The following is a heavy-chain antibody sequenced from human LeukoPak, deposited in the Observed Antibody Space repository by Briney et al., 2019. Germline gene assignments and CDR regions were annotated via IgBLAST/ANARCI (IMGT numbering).Heavy chain of an antibody. D-gene: IGHD2-21*01. V-gene: IGHV3-21*01. CDR3: ARDPRIVVVIASPFDY. J-gene: IGHJ4*02. Sequence: GGSLRLSCAASGFAFSSYSMNWVRQAPGKGLEWVSSISSSSSNIYYADSVKGRFTISRDNAKNSLYLQMNSLRAEDTAVYYCARDPRIVVVIASPFDYWGQGTLVTVSS. CDR1: GFAFSSYS. CDR2: ISSSSSNI.